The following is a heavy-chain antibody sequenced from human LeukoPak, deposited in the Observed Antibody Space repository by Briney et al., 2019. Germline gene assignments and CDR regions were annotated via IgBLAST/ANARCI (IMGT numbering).Heavy chain of an antibody. Sequence: AGGSLRLSCAASGFTFSSYSMNWVRQAPGKGLEWVSYISSSSITIYYADPVEGRFTISRDNAKNSLYLQMNSLRAEDTAVYYCARDGVCRSTSCYSRYNWFDPWRQGTLVTVSS. CDR2: ISSSSITI. V-gene: IGHV3-48*01. CDR1: GFTFSSYS. J-gene: IGHJ5*02. D-gene: IGHD2-2*01. CDR3: ARDGVCRSTSCYSRYNWFDP.